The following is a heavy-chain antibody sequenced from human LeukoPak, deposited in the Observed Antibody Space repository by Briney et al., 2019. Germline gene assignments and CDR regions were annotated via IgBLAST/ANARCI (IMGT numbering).Heavy chain of an antibody. V-gene: IGHV3-21*01. CDR1: GFTFSSYG. CDR3: ARVTGTMVRGVIDY. J-gene: IGHJ4*02. Sequence: GGSLRLSCAASGFTFSSYGMTWVRQAPGKGLEWVSSIASRSYIYYADSVKGRFTISRENAKNSLYLQMNSLRAGDTAVYYCARVTGTMVRGVIDYWGQGTLVTVSS. D-gene: IGHD3-10*01. CDR2: IASRSYI.